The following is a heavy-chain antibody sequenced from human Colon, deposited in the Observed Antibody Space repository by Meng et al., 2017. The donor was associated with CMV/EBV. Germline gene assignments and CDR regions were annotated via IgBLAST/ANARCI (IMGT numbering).Heavy chain of an antibody. CDR2: SNPNSGGT. D-gene: IGHD5-18*01. Sequence: ASVKVSCKASGDTFTGYYMHWVRQAPGQGLEWMGGSNPNSGGTNYAQKFQGRVTMTRDTSISTAYMQLSRLRSDDTAVYYCASAGNRIQLWFPYYYYGMDVWGQGTPVTVSS. V-gene: IGHV1-2*02. J-gene: IGHJ6*02. CDR3: ASAGNRIQLWFPYYYYGMDV. CDR1: GDTFTGYY.